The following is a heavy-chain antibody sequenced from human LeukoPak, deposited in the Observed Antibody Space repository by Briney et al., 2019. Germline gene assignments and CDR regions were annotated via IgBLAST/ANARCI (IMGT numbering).Heavy chain of an antibody. CDR3: ARDVNPRPRITVGGTGGFFDC. CDR1: GFTLSSAA. Sequence: PGRSLRLSCAASGFTLSSAAMHWVRQAPGKGLEWVAVISFDETTKTYTDSVKGRFTISRDTSKNMLYLQMNSLRAEDTAVYYCARDVNPRPRITVGGTGGFFDCWGQGTLVTVSS. J-gene: IGHJ4*02. D-gene: IGHD6-19*01. CDR2: ISFDETTK. V-gene: IGHV3-30*04.